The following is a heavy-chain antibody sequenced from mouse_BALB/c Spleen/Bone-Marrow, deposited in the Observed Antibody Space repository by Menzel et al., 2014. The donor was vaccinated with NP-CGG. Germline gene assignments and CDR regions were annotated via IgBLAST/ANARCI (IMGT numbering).Heavy chain of an antibody. Sequence: EVQLVESGPDLVKPSQSLSLTCTVTGYSITSGYSWHWTRQFPGNKLEWIGYIHYSAGTNYNPSLKSRISITRDTSKNQFFLQLNSVTTEDTATYYCARSNGYYAMDYWGQGTSVTVSS. CDR2: IHYSAGT. CDR1: GYSITSGYS. V-gene: IGHV3-1*02. CDR3: ARSNGYYAMDY. J-gene: IGHJ4*01.